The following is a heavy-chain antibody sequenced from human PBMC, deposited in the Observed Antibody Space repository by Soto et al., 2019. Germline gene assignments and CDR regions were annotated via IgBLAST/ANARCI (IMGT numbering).Heavy chain of an antibody. CDR1: GGSFSGYY. D-gene: IGHD4-4*01. V-gene: IGHV4-34*01. J-gene: IGHJ6*02. CDR2: INHSGST. CDR3: ARLGSNYNYYYGMDV. Sequence: SETLSLTCAVYGGSFSGYYWSWIRQPPGKGLEWIGEINHSGSTNYNPSLKSRVTISVDTSKNQFSLKLSSVTAADTAVYYCARLGSNYNYYYGMDVWGQGTTVTVSS.